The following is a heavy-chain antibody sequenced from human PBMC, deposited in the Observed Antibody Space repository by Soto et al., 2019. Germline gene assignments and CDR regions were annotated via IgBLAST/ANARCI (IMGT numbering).Heavy chain of an antibody. CDR3: AREDSSDYKFFDC. CDR2: IYYSGST. CDR1: GGSISGYY. J-gene: IGHJ4*02. V-gene: IGHV4-59*01. D-gene: IGHD3-22*01. Sequence: SETLSLTCTVSGGSISGYYCSWIRQHPGKGLEWIGYIYYSGSTSYNPSLRSRLTISVDTSKNQFSLRLTSVTAADTAVYYCAREDSSDYKFFDCWGQGTLVTVSS.